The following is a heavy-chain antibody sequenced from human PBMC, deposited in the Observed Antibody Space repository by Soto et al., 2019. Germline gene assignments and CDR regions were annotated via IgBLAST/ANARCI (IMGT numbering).Heavy chain of an antibody. CDR2: IYYSGSN. CDR1: GGSISGGGYY. D-gene: IGHD2-2*01. CDR3: ARASIVVVPAARFDP. V-gene: IGHV4-31*03. Sequence: QVQLQESGPGLVKPSQTLSLTCTFPGGSISGGGYYWSWLAQHPGKGLGRIGYIYYSGSNYSNPYLNSRVTISVDTSKNQCSLKLSSVTAADTAVYYCARASIVVVPAARFDPWGQGTLVTVSS. J-gene: IGHJ5*02.